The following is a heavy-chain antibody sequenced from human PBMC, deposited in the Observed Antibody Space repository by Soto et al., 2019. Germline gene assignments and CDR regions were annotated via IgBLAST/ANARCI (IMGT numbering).Heavy chain of an antibody. Sequence: LVQSGGGLVPPGESLTVSCAPSQFSFSNYWMYWVRQAPGKALEWVANIKKDESETDYVDSVRGRFTIFRDNAKNLLYLQMRRLRVEDTAVYYCARSHTGDSAFRAFDIWGQGTVVTV. D-gene: IGHD2-21*02. V-gene: IGHV3-7*03. CDR1: QFSFSNYW. J-gene: IGHJ3*02. CDR3: ARSHTGDSAFRAFDI. CDR2: IKKDESET.